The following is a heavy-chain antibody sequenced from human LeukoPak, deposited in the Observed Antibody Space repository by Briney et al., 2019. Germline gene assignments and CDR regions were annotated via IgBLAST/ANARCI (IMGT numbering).Heavy chain of an antibody. CDR1: GYTFTGYY. CDR3: ARDPSLEEYYYYYMDV. CDR2: INPNSGGT. V-gene: IGHV1-2*02. J-gene: IGHJ6*03. Sequence: ASVTVSCKSSGYTFTGYYMHWVRPAPGQGLEWMGWINPNSGGTNYAQKFQGRVTMTRDTSISTAYMELSRLRSDDTAVYYCARDPSLEEYYYYYMDVWGKGTTVTDSS. D-gene: IGHD1-1*01.